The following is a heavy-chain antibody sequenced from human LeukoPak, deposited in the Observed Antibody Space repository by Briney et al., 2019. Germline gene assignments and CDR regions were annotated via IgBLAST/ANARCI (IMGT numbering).Heavy chain of an antibody. CDR3: GRDNHGSVDY. CDR1: GFTFSLYH. D-gene: IGHD3-10*01. Sequence: PGGSLRLSCAASGFTFSLYHMNWVRQAPGKGLEYVSHMNADGSTTNYADSVKGRFTISRGNAKNTLYLQMDSLRAEDTAVYYCGRDNHGSVDYWGQGSLVTVSS. J-gene: IGHJ4*02. V-gene: IGHV3-74*01. CDR2: MNADGSTT.